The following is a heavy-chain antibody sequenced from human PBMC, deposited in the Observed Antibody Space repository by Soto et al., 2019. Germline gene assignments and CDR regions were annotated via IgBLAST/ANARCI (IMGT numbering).Heavy chain of an antibody. Sequence: QLQLVDSGGGLVKPGGSLRLSCAASGFPFSDYYMHWLRQAPEKGLEWLSFISGSSNTIYYADAVKGRFTISRDNAKNSLYLQMNNLRPDDTAVYYCAREGMAAPSGGLDVWGQGTTVTVSS. CDR3: AREGMAAPSGGLDV. D-gene: IGHD6-6*01. CDR2: ISGSSNTI. CDR1: GFPFSDYY. J-gene: IGHJ6*02. V-gene: IGHV3-11*01.